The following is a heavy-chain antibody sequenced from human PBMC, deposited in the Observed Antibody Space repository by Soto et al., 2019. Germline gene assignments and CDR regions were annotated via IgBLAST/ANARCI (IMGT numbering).Heavy chain of an antibody. Sequence: QVQLVQSGAEVKKPGASVKVSCKASGYTFSNYGFSWLRQAPGQVLEWMGWIYIDDTKYAQNLQGRVTMTTDTSTSTVYMELRSLTSDDTAGYYCARDREWNLDYWGQGTLVTVSS. CDR2: IYIDDT. J-gene: IGHJ4*02. CDR1: GYTFSNYG. V-gene: IGHV1-18*01. CDR3: ARDREWNLDY. D-gene: IGHD1-1*01.